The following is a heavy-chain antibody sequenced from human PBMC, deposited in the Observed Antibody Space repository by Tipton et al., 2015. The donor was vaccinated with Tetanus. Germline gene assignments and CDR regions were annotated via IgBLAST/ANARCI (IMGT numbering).Heavy chain of an antibody. Sequence: TLSLTCIVSGGSMSNSDYYGAWVRQSPGKGLEWIGSISYSGRTYYNPSLKSRVTMSVDTSKKDFSVRLRSVTAADTAVYFCARHPPPYYYGSGSYLDYWGQGTPVTVSS. V-gene: IGHV4-39*01. CDR3: ARHPPPYYYGSGSYLDY. CDR2: ISYSGRT. D-gene: IGHD3-10*01. CDR1: GGSMSNSDYY. J-gene: IGHJ4*02.